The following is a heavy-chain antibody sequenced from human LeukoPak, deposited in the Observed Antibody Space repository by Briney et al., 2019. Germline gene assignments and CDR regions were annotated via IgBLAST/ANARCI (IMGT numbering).Heavy chain of an antibody. CDR3: ARSDYGGNHRHDY. V-gene: IGHV3-66*01. CDR2: IYSGGST. J-gene: IGHJ4*02. Sequence: GGSLRLSCAASGFTVSSNYMSWVRQAPGKGLEWVSVIYSGGSTYYADSVKGRFTISRDNSKNTLYLQMNSLRAEDTAVYYCARSDYGGNHRHDYWGEGTLVTVSS. CDR1: GFTVSSNY. D-gene: IGHD4-23*01.